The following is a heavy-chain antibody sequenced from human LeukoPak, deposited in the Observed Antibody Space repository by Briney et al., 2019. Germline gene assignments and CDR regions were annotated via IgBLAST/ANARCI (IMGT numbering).Heavy chain of an antibody. J-gene: IGHJ4*02. CDR1: GGSISSSSYY. CDR2: IYYSGST. V-gene: IGHV4-39*01. Sequence: SETLSLTCTVSGGSISSSSYYWGWIRQPPGKGLEWIGSIYYSGSTYYNPSLKSRVTISVDTSKIQFSLKLSSVTAADTAVYYCARHSGMVRGAYFQLWGQGTLVTISS. D-gene: IGHD3-10*01. CDR3: ARHSGMVRGAYFQL.